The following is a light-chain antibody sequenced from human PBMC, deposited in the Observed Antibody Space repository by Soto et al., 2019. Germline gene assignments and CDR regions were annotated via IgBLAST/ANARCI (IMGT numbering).Light chain of an antibody. V-gene: IGKV1-5*03. J-gene: IGKJ4*01. Sequence: DIQMTQSPSTLSASVGDRVTITCRASQSISSWLAWYQQKPGKAPNLLIYKASSLESGVPSRFSGSRSGTEFTLTVSSLQPDDFATYYCQQYDSYPLTFGGGTEVEIK. CDR2: KAS. CDR1: QSISSW. CDR3: QQYDSYPLT.